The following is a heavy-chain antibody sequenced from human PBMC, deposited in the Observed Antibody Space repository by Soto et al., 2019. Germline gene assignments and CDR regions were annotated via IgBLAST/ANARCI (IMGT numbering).Heavy chain of an antibody. Sequence: SETLSLTCTVSGGSISSYYWSWIRQPPGKGLEWIGYIYYSGSTNYNPSLKSRVTISVDTSKNQFSLKLSSVTAADTAVYYCARQVIYDFWSGYSGPSPSWFDPWGQGTLVTVSS. CDR1: GGSISSYY. V-gene: IGHV4-59*08. CDR3: ARQVIYDFWSGYSGPSPSWFDP. J-gene: IGHJ5*02. D-gene: IGHD3-3*01. CDR2: IYYSGST.